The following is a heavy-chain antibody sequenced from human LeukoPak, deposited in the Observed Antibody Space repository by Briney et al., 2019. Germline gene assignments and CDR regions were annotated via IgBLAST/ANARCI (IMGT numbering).Heavy chain of an antibody. Sequence: PSETLSLTCTVSGGSISSGDYYWSWIRQPPGKGLEWIGYIYYSGSTYYNPSLKSRVTISVDTSKNQFSLKLRSVTAADTAVYYCVRGGYYYGPSDWGQGTLVTVSS. D-gene: IGHD3-10*01. J-gene: IGHJ4*02. V-gene: IGHV4-30-4*01. CDR3: VRGGYYYGPSD. CDR1: GGSISSGDYY. CDR2: IYYSGST.